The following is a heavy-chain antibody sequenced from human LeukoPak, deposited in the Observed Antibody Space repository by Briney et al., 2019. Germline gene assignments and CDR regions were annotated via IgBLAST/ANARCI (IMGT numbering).Heavy chain of an antibody. CDR2: ISYEGSNK. CDR3: AKDGIAVAGTVYYFDY. J-gene: IGHJ4*02. D-gene: IGHD6-19*01. Sequence: PGGSLRLSCAASGFTFSSYGMHWVRGAPGRGLEGGADISYEGSNKYYADSVKGRFTISRDNSKNTLYLQMNSLRAEDTAVYYCAKDGIAVAGTVYYFDYWGQGTLVTVSS. CDR1: GFTFSSYG. V-gene: IGHV3-30*18.